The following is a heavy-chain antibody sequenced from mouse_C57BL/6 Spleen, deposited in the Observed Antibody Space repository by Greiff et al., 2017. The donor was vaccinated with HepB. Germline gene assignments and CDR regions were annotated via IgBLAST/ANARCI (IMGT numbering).Heavy chain of an antibody. CDR3: ARSVVALDY. V-gene: IGHV1-61*01. J-gene: IGHJ2*01. CDR2: IYPSDSET. D-gene: IGHD1-1*01. CDR1: CYTFTRYW. Sequence: VQLQQPGAELVRPGSSVKLSCQASCYTFTRYWIDWVKQRPGQGLEWIGNIYPSDSETHYNQKFKDKATLTVDKSSSTAYMQLSSLTSEDSAVYYCARSVVALDYWGQGTTLTVSS.